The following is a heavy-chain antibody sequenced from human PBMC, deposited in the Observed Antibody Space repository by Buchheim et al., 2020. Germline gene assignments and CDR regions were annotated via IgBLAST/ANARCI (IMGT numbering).Heavy chain of an antibody. CDR2: INPSGGST. V-gene: IGHV1-46*01. CDR1: GYTFTSYY. CDR3: ARDSPLYFTVTTYYYYGMDV. D-gene: IGHD4-17*01. J-gene: IGHJ6*02. Sequence: QVQLVQSGAEVKKPGASVKVSCKASGYTFTSYYMHWVRQAPGQGLEWMGIINPSGGSTSYAQKFQGRVTITRDTSTSTVYMELSSLRSEDTAVYYCARDSPLYFTVTTYYYYGMDVWGQGTT.